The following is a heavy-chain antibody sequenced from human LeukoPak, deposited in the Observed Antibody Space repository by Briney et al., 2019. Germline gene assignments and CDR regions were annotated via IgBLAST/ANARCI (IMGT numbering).Heavy chain of an antibody. CDR2: ISSSSSTI. J-gene: IGHJ6*03. CDR3: ARAPYDVPRAATTRRLLLWAQDPPHSYYYYMDV. Sequence: GGSLRLSCAASGFTFSSYSMNWVRQAPGKGLEWVSYISSSSSTIYYVDSVKGRFTISRDNAKNSLYLQINSLRAEDTAVYYCARAPYDVPRAATTRRLLLWAQDPPHSYYYYMDVWGTGTTVTVSS. D-gene: IGHD2-15*01. V-gene: IGHV3-48*01. CDR1: GFTFSSYS.